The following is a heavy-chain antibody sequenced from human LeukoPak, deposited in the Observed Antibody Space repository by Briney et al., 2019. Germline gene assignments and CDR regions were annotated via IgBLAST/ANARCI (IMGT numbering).Heavy chain of an antibody. CDR2: IKGDGSDK. CDR3: ARDGGHSADY. J-gene: IGHJ4*02. D-gene: IGHD1-26*01. CDR1: GFTFSSYW. V-gene: IGHV3-7*01. Sequence: GGSLRLSCAASGFTFSSYWMFWVRQAPGRGLEWVATIKGDGSDKYYVDSVKGRFTISRDNAKNSLFLQMNSLRAEDTAVYYCARDGGHSADYWGQGTQVTVSS.